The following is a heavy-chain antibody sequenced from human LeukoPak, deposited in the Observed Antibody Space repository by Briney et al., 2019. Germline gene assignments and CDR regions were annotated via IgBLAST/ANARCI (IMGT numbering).Heavy chain of an antibody. Sequence: PGGYLRLSCAASGCTVSSNYMSWVRPAPGHGLEWVSVTYSGGSTYYPDSLKGRFTICRDNSKHTLYVQMKRLRAEHTAVYYWERTSRPFDPWGQGTQVTVSS. CDR2: TYSGGST. J-gene: IGHJ5*02. CDR1: GCTVSSNY. D-gene: IGHD2-2*01. CDR3: ERTSRPFDP. V-gene: IGHV3-53*01.